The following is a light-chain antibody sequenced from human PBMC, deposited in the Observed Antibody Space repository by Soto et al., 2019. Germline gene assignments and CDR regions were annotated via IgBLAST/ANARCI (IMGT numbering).Light chain of an antibody. V-gene: IGKV3D-20*01. CDR2: DAS. Sequence: EIVLTQSPATLSLSPGERATLSCGASQSVRSNYVAWYQQKPGLAPRLLIYDASSRATGIPDRFSGSGSGTDVTLTISRLEPEDSAVYYCQQYGSSQTFGPGTKVDIK. J-gene: IGKJ3*01. CDR1: QSVRSNY. CDR3: QQYGSSQT.